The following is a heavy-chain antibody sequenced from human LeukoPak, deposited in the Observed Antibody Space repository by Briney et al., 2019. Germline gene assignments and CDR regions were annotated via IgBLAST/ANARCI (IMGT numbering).Heavy chain of an antibody. V-gene: IGHV3-48*01. J-gene: IGHJ5*02. CDR2: IRSTGDT. CDR3: ARDAGNSGYGCDL. D-gene: IGHD5-12*01. CDR1: GFIFSQYS. Sequence: PGGSLRLSCAAFGFIFSQYSINWVRQAPGKGLEWVSHIRSTGDTFYADSVKGRFTISRDNARNSLYLQMNSLRAEDTAMYYCARDAGNSGYGCDLWGQGTLVTVSS.